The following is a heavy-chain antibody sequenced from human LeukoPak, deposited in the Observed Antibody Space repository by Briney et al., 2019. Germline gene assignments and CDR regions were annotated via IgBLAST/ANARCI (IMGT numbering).Heavy chain of an antibody. Sequence: SETLSLTCTVSGGSISSYYWSWIRQPPGKGVEWIGYIYYSGSTNYNPSLKSRVTISVDTSKNQFSLKLSSVTAADTAVYYCAREHYYGSGSHDAFDIWGQGTMVTVSS. CDR2: IYYSGST. V-gene: IGHV4-59*01. CDR1: GGSISSYY. D-gene: IGHD3-10*01. J-gene: IGHJ3*02. CDR3: AREHYYGSGSHDAFDI.